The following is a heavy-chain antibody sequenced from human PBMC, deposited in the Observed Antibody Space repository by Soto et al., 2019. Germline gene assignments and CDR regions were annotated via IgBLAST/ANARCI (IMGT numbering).Heavy chain of an antibody. Sequence: QVQLVQSGAEEKKPGASVKVSCKASEYTFTSYAMHWVRLAPGQRLEWMGWINAGNGNTKYSQKFQGRVTITRDTSASTAYMELSSLRSEDTAVYYCARSILVVTALDYWGQGTLGTVSS. CDR3: ARSILVVTALDY. D-gene: IGHD2-21*02. CDR2: INAGNGNT. CDR1: EYTFTSYA. J-gene: IGHJ4*02. V-gene: IGHV1-3*05.